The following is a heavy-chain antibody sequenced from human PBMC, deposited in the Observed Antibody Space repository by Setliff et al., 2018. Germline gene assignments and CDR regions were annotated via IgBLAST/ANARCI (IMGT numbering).Heavy chain of an antibody. CDR3: AREGDYYGSGSYRPDAFDI. V-gene: IGHV3-7*03. CDR1: GFTFNSFW. J-gene: IGHJ3*02. CDR2: IKQDGGDK. Sequence: LRLSCAASGFTFNSFWMGWVRQAPGKGLEWVANIKQDGGDKYYVDSAKGRFTISRDNARNSLYLQMDSLRADDTAVYYCAREGDYYGSGSYRPDAFDIWGQGTMVTVSS. D-gene: IGHD3-10*01.